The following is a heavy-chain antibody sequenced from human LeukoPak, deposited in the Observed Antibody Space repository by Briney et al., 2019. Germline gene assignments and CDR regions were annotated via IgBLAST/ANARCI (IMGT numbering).Heavy chain of an antibody. CDR2: IYYSGST. V-gene: IGHV4-59*08. Sequence: SETLSLTCTVSGGSISSYYWSWIRQPPGKGLEWIGYIYYSGSTNYNPSLKSRVTISVDTSKNQLSLKLSSVTAADTAVYYCARVSSSPEYYFDYWGQGTLVTVSS. CDR1: GGSISSYY. CDR3: ARVSSSPEYYFDY. J-gene: IGHJ4*02. D-gene: IGHD6-13*01.